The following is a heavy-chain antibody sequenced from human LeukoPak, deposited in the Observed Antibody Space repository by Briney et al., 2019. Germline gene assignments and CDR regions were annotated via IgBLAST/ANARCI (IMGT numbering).Heavy chain of an antibody. D-gene: IGHD1-14*01. Sequence: GGSLRLSCAASGFTFSRYAMSRVRQAPGKGLEWVSTVSGSGGSTYYADSVKGRFTISRDNSKNTMYLQMNSLKGEDTAVYYCARRSNPPGRIDHWGQGTLVTVSS. CDR2: VSGSGGST. CDR1: GFTFSRYA. J-gene: IGHJ4*02. CDR3: ARRSNPPGRIDH. V-gene: IGHV3-23*01.